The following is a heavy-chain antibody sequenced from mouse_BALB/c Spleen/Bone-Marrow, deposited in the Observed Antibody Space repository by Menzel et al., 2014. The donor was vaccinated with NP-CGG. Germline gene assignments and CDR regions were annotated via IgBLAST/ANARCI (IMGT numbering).Heavy chain of an antibody. CDR2: ISNGGIYT. CDR3: VRPYDYGTWFAY. J-gene: IGHJ3*01. V-gene: IGHV5-6*01. D-gene: IGHD2-4*01. Sequence: EVKLQESGGDLVKPGGSLKLSCAASGFTFSTYGMSWVRQTPDKRPEWVAAISNGGIYTYYPDTVKGRFTISRDNAKNTLYLQMSSLKSEDTAMYYCVRPYDYGTWFAYWGQGTLVTVSA. CDR1: GFTFSTYG.